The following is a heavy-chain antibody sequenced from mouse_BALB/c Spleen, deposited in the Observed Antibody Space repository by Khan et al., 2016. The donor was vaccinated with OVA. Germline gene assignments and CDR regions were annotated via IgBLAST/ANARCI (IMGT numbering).Heavy chain of an antibody. CDR1: GYTLTSYW. V-gene: IGHV1S81*02. Sequence: QVQLQQPGAELVNPGASVNLSCKASGYTLTSYWMHWVKQRPGQGLEWIGEINPSNGRTNYNEKFKSKATLTVDKSSNTAYMQLISPTSEDSAVYYCARLRINFDYWGQGTTLTVAS. CDR3: ARLRINFDY. J-gene: IGHJ2*01. CDR2: INPSNGRT. D-gene: IGHD1-1*01.